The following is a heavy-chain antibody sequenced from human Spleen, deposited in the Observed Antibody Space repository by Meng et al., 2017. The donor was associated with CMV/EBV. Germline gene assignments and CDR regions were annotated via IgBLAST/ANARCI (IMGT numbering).Heavy chain of an antibody. V-gene: IGHV4-34*01. Sequence: CAVYGGAFSGYYWSWIRQPPGKGLEWIGEINHSGSTNYNPSLKSRVTISVDTSKNQFSLKLSSVTAADTAVYYCARGVYYDSSGYYLFGGQGTLVTVSS. CDR2: INHSGST. CDR3: ARGVYYDSSGYYLF. CDR1: GGAFSGYY. D-gene: IGHD3-22*01. J-gene: IGHJ4*02.